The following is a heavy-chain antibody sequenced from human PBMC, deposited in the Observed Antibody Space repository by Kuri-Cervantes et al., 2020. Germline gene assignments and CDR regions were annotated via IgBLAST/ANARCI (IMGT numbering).Heavy chain of an antibody. CDR3: AKDLTMGAAGLDY. Sequence: GESLKISCAASGFTFSSYGMHWVRQAPGKGLEWVAFIRYDGSNEYYADSVKGRFTISRDNSKSTLFLQMNSLKAEDTAVYFCAKDLTMGAAGLDYWGQGTLVTVSS. V-gene: IGHV3-30*02. CDR2: IRYDGSNE. J-gene: IGHJ4*02. CDR1: GFTFSSYG. D-gene: IGHD6-13*01.